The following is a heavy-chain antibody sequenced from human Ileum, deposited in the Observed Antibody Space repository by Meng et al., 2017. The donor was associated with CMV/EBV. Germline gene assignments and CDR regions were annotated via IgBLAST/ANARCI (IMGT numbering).Heavy chain of an antibody. V-gene: IGHV1-46*01. CDR1: GYTFTSYY. D-gene: IGHD5-18*01. CDR2: INPSGGST. J-gene: IGHJ4*02. CDR3: ARGGYSYGYKRTPFDY. Sequence: ASVKVSCKASGYTFTSYYMHWVRQAPGQGLEWMGIINPSGGSTSYAQKFQGRVTMTRDTSTSTVYMELSSLRSEDTAVYYCARGGYSYGYKRTPFDYWGQGTLVTVSS.